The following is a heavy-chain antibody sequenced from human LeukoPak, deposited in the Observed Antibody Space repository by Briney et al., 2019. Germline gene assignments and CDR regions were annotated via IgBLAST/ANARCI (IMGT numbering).Heavy chain of an antibody. CDR1: GYSFTSYW. Sequence: GESLKISCKGSGYSFTSYWIGWVRQMPGKGLEWMGIIYPGDSDTRYSPSFQGQATISADKSISTAYLQWSSLKASDTAIYYCARRWLQLGTDAFDIWGQGTMVTVSS. CDR3: ARRWLQLGTDAFDI. CDR2: IYPGDSDT. J-gene: IGHJ3*02. V-gene: IGHV5-51*01. D-gene: IGHD5-24*01.